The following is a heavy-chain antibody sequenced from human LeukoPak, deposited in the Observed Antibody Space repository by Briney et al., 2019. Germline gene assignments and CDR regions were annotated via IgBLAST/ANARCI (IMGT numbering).Heavy chain of an antibody. V-gene: IGHV1-69*01. CDR2: IIPIFGTA. CDR1: GGTFSSYA. J-gene: IGHJ4*02. Sequence: SSVKVSCKASGGTFSSYAISWVRQAPGQGLEWMGGIIPIFGTANYAQKFQGRVTITADESTSTAYMELSSLRSEDTAVYYCARGEVVVVPAQYYFDYWGQGTLVTVSS. CDR3: ARGEVVVVPAQYYFDY. D-gene: IGHD2-2*01.